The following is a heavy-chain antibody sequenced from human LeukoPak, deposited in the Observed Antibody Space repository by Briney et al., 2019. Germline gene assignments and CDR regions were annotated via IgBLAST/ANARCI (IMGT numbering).Heavy chain of an antibody. CDR2: ISASGGTT. Sequence: GESLRLSCAVSGFTFSSYAMSWVRQAPGKGLEWVSGISASGGTTYYADSVKGRLTISRDNAKNSLYLQMNSLRAEDTAVYYSARTRRYCSSTSCYGPHYFDYWGQGTLVTVSS. CDR3: ARTRRYCSSTSCYGPHYFDY. D-gene: IGHD2-2*01. V-gene: IGHV3-23*01. CDR1: GFTFSSYA. J-gene: IGHJ4*02.